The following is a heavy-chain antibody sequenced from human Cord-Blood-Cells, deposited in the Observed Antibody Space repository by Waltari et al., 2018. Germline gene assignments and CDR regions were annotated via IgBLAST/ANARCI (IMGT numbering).Heavy chain of an antibody. Sequence: EVQLVASGGGLVQPGGSLRLSCGASGITLSRYWMSWVCQAPGKGLEWVANIKQDGSEKYYVDSVKGRFTISRDNAKNSLYLQMNSLRAEDTAVYYCARDPKTLWYFDLWGRGTLVTVSS. V-gene: IGHV3-7*01. CDR1: GITLSRYW. CDR2: IKQDGSEK. J-gene: IGHJ2*01. CDR3: ARDPKTLWYFDL.